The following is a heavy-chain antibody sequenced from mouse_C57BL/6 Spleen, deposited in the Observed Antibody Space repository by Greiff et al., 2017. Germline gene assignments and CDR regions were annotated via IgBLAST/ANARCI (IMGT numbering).Heavy chain of an antibody. V-gene: IGHV1-39*01. CDR2: INPNYGTT. CDR3: ARVSDGYYAWFAY. D-gene: IGHD2-3*01. CDR1: GYSFTDYN. J-gene: IGHJ3*01. Sequence: RVEPGASVKISCKASGYSFTDYNMNWVKQSNGKRLEWIGGINPNYGTTSYNQKFKGKATLTVDQSSSTAYMQLNSLTSEDSAVYYCARVSDGYYAWFAYWGQGTLVTVSA.